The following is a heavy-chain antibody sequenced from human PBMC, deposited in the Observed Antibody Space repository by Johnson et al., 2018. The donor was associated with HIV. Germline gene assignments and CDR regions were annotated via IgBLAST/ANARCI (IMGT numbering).Heavy chain of an antibody. J-gene: IGHJ3*02. D-gene: IGHD3-22*01. Sequence: VQLVESGGGLVQPGGSLRLSCAASGFTFSNSWMHWVRQAPGKGLEWVSAISGSGGSTYYADSVKGRFFISSDNSKNALYLQMNSLRAEDTAVYYCTRGLDYYDSTGFRSASFDIWGQGTMVIVSP. CDR3: TRGLDYYDSTGFRSASFDI. V-gene: IGHV3-74*02. CDR2: ISGSGGST. CDR1: GFTFSNSW.